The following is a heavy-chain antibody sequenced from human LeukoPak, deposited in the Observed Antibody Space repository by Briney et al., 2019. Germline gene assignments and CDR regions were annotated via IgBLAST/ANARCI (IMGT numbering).Heavy chain of an antibody. D-gene: IGHD4-11*01. J-gene: IGHJ5*02. CDR3: AREKDDYSSLYFSFYP. CDR2: IYYSGNT. Sequence: SETLSVTCTVSGDSISSGGYYCSWIRQHPGKGLECIGYIYYSGNTYYSPSLKSRLTISIETSKNQFSLKLRSVTAADTAVYYCAREKDDYSSLYFSFYPRGPGTLVTVSS. CDR1: GDSISSGGYY. V-gene: IGHV4-31*02.